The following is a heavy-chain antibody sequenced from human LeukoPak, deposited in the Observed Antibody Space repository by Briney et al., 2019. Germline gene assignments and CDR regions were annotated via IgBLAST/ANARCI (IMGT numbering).Heavy chain of an antibody. J-gene: IGHJ4*02. CDR1: GSSLPAPDYY. D-gene: IGHD3-22*01. Sequence: PSETLSLTCNVSGSSLPAPDYYWTWIRQHPGRGLEWIGYIYNRGLTYYNPSLKSRVTISVDTSKNQFSLKVTYVAAADTAVYYCARGVTYYDDSSGYLPDYWGQGTLVTVSS. V-gene: IGHV4-31*03. CDR2: IYNRGLT. CDR3: ARGVTYYDDSSGYLPDY.